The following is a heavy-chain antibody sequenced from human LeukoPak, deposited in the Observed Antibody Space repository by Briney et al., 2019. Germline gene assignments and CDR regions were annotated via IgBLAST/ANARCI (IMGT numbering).Heavy chain of an antibody. D-gene: IGHD6-19*01. CDR2: IRCDESYK. CDR1: GFTFSSYG. CDR3: AKDGRLGDY. V-gene: IGHV3-30*02. Sequence: GRSLRLSCAAPGFTFSSYGMHWVRQAPGKGLEWVAFIRCDESYKSYADSVRGRFTISRDNSKNTVYLQMNSLRGEDTAVYYCAKDGRLGDYWGQGTLVTVSS. J-gene: IGHJ4*02.